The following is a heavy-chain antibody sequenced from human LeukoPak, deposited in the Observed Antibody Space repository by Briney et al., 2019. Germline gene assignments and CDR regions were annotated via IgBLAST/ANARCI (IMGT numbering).Heavy chain of an antibody. CDR3: ARDQFPEGAYYYMDV. Sequence: ASVKVSCKASGYTFTVYYMHWVRQAPGQGLEWMGRINPNSGGTNYAQKFQGRVTMTRDTSISTAYMELSRLRSDDTAVYYCARDQFPEGAYYYMDVWGKGTTVTVSS. CDR1: GYTFTVYY. J-gene: IGHJ6*03. V-gene: IGHV1-2*06. CDR2: INPNSGGT. D-gene: IGHD1-14*01.